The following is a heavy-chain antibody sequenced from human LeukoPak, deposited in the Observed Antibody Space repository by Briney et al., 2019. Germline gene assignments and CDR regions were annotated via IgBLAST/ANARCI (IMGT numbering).Heavy chain of an antibody. Sequence: GGSLRLSCAASGFTFRTYAVSWVRQAPGKGLEWVSDICGSGGSTYYADSVKGRFTISRDNSKDTVYLQMNSLRVDDTAVYYCAKSNREQLVRSYGLDVWGQGTTVTVSS. J-gene: IGHJ6*02. CDR1: GFTFRTYA. CDR3: AKSNREQLVRSYGLDV. V-gene: IGHV3-23*01. D-gene: IGHD6-13*01. CDR2: ICGSGGST.